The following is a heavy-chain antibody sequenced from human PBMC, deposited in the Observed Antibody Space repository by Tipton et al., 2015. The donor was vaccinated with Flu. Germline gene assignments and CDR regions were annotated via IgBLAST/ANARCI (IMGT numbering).Heavy chain of an antibody. J-gene: IGHJ4*02. CDR3: AKVQFRLWFGELSRYYFDY. D-gene: IGHD3-10*01. Sequence: SLRLSCAASGFTFSTYGIHWVRQAPGKGLEWVAFISYDGSIKYYADSVKGRFTISRDNSNNTLYLQMNNLRAEDTAVYYCAKVQFRLWFGELSRYYFDYWGQGALVTVSS. CDR2: ISYDGSIK. CDR1: GFTFSTYG. V-gene: IGHV3-30*18.